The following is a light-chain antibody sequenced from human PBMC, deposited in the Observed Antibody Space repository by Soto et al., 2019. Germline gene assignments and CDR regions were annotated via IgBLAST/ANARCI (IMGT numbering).Light chain of an antibody. Sequence: DIVLTQSPDSMAVSLGETATINCKSSQSILYSPNNKNYLAWYQQKPGQPPKLLIYWASTRESGVPDRLSGSGSGTNFTLTISSLQTEDAAVYYCQQYYSNPRTFGQGTKVDI. V-gene: IGKV4-1*01. CDR3: QQYYSNPRT. CDR2: WAS. CDR1: QSILYSPNNKNY. J-gene: IGKJ1*01.